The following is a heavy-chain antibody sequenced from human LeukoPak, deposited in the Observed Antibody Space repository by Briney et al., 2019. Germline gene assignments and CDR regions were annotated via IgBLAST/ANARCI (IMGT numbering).Heavy chain of an antibody. Sequence: SQTLSLTCTVSGGSINTYYWSWIRQPPGKGLEWIAYVYQTGHTNYNPSFTSRATISIDTSKNQFSLKLSSVSAADTAVYYCARSIFGVVSFDSWGQGTLVTVSS. J-gene: IGHJ4*02. D-gene: IGHD3-3*01. CDR2: VYQTGHT. CDR3: ARSIFGVVSFDS. V-gene: IGHV4-59*01. CDR1: GGSINTYY.